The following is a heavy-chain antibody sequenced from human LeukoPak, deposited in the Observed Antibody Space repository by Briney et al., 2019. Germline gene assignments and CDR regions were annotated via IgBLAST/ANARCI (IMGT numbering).Heavy chain of an antibody. Sequence: SETLSLTCAVYGGSFSGYYRSWIRQPPGKGLEWIGEINHSGSTNYNPSLKSRVTISVDTSKNQFSLKLSSVTAADTAVYYCARQQWLGRGANFDYWGQGTLVTVSS. J-gene: IGHJ4*02. CDR1: GGSFSGYY. CDR3: ARQQWLGRGANFDY. V-gene: IGHV4-34*01. CDR2: INHSGST. D-gene: IGHD6-19*01.